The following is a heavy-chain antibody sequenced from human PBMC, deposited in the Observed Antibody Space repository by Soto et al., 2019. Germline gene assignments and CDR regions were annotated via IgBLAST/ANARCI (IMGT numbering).Heavy chain of an antibody. CDR1: GYTFSTHA. J-gene: IGHJ6*02. Sequence: ASVKVSCKASGYTFSTHAMHWVGQAPGQGLEWMGWIHGGTGQTKHSHRFQDRVSITRDTSASTAYMELSSLRSEDTAVYYCARGKGMEENYYYYGLDIWGQGTTVTVSS. CDR2: IHGGTGQT. D-gene: IGHD1-1*01. V-gene: IGHV1-3*01. CDR3: ARGKGMEENYYYYGLDI.